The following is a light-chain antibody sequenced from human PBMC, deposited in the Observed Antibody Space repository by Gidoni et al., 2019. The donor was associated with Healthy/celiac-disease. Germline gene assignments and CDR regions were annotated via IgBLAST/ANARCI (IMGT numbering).Light chain of an antibody. V-gene: IGLV3-19*01. CDR1: SLRSYY. J-gene: IGLJ2*01. CDR2: GKN. Sequence: SSELTQDPAVSVALGQTVRITCQGDSLRSYYASWYQQKPGQAPVLVIYGKNNRPSGIPDRFSGSSSGNTASFTITGAQAEDEADYYCNSRDSSGNHTPAVVFGGGTKLTVL. CDR3: NSRDSSGNHTPAVV.